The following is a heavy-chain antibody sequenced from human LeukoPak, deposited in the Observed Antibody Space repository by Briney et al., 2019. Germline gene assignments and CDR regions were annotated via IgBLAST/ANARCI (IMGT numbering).Heavy chain of an antibody. CDR3: ARDQYDTWSRRGNFDS. V-gene: IGHV3-7*03. Sequence: GGSLRLSCVASGFTFGKYWMSWVRQAPGKGLEWVANIKLDGSEKNYVDSVKGRFIISRDNTKNSLYLQMNSLRVEDTAVFYCARDQYDTWSRRGNFDSWGQGTLVTVSS. J-gene: IGHJ4*02. CDR2: IKLDGSEK. D-gene: IGHD3-3*01. CDR1: GFTFGKYW.